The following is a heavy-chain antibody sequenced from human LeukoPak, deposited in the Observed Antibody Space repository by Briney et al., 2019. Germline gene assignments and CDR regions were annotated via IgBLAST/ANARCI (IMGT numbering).Heavy chain of an antibody. CDR3: ARDTSFDTLTGYWSDLFDM. Sequence: SETLSLTSTASGASIRSYYWSWVRQPPGKGLEWLGHISQSGDTNYNLTLKSRATISEDTSKNQISLKLSSVTAADTGVYYCARDTSFDTLTGYWSDLFDMWGQGTVVTVSS. CDR2: ISQSGDT. D-gene: IGHD3-9*01. J-gene: IGHJ3*02. CDR1: GASIRSYY. V-gene: IGHV4-59*01.